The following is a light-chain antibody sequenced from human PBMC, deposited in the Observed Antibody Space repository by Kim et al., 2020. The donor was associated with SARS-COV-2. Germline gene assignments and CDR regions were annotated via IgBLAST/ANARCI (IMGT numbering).Light chain of an antibody. CDR3: LQHNTFPPT. V-gene: IGKV1-17*01. CDR2: AAS. Sequence: ASVGDSVTITCRASQAFRNDLVWYQQRPGKAPKRLIYAASTLQTGVPSRFSGSGSGAEFTLTINSLQPEDFATYYCLQHNTFPPTFGGGTRVDIK. J-gene: IGKJ4*01. CDR1: QAFRND.